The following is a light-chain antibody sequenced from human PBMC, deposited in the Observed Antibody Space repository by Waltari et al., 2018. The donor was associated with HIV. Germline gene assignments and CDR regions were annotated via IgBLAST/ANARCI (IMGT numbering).Light chain of an antibody. CDR3: QQYHIRPPLT. J-gene: IGKJ4*01. V-gene: IGKV3D-15*01. CDR2: DTS. Sequence: EILLTQSPAALSVSPGERAVLSCRSSQSVSGGLAWYQFHPGQAPTLLLYDTSVRATGVPERFSGSGFETDFTLTISGLQSEDFAVYYCQQYHIRPPLTFGGGT. CDR1: QSVSGG.